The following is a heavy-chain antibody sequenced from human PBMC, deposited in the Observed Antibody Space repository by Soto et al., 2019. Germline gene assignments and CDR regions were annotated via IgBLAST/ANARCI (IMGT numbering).Heavy chain of an antibody. CDR1: CGSISSYY. Sequence: PPETLSLTCPVSCGSISSYYWSLIRHPPGKGLELIGYIYYSGSTNYNPSLKSRVTISVDTSKNQFSLKLSSVTAADTAVYYCARGVPYYDSSGYFDYWGQGTLVTVSS. CDR2: IYYSGST. J-gene: IGHJ4*02. CDR3: ARGVPYYDSSGYFDY. D-gene: IGHD3-22*01. V-gene: IGHV4-59*12.